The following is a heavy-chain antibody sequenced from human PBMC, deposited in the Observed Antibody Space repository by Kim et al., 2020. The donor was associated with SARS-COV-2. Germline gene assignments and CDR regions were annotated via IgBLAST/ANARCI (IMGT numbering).Heavy chain of an antibody. CDR1: GYTFTSYY. V-gene: IGHV1-46*01. CDR2: INPSGGST. CDR3: ARERSVGRTVVDYYGMDV. D-gene: IGHD1-26*01. Sequence: ASVKVSCKASGYTFTSYYMHWVRQAPGQGLEWMGIINPSGGSTSYAQKFQGRVTMTRDTSTSTVYMELSSLRSEDTAVYYCARERSVGRTVVDYYGMDVWGQGTTVTVSS. J-gene: IGHJ6*02.